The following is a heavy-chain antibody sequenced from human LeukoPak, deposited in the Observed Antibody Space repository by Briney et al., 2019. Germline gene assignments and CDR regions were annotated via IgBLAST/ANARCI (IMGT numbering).Heavy chain of an antibody. Sequence: GGSLRLSCSASGFTFSSYGMHWVRQAPGKGLEWVAVISYDGSNKYYADSVKGRFTISRDNSKNTLYLQMNSLRAEDTAVYYCANAVGRDAFDIWGQGTMVTVSS. V-gene: IGHV3-30*18. D-gene: IGHD3-10*01. CDR2: ISYDGSNK. J-gene: IGHJ3*02. CDR3: ANAVGRDAFDI. CDR1: GFTFSSYG.